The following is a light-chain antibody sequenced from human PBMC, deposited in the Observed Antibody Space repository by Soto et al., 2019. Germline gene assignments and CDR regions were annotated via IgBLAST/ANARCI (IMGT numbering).Light chain of an antibody. CDR2: GAS. V-gene: IGKV3-20*01. J-gene: IGKJ5*01. Sequence: EMILRQCPGTVSFSPGERVTLSCRASRRVGSNYLAWYQQIPGQAPRLLIYGASTRASGVSDRFSGSGSATDFTLTINRLEPEDLGVYYCQQYGNSPQTFGQGTRLEIK. CDR1: RRVGSNY. CDR3: QQYGNSPQT.